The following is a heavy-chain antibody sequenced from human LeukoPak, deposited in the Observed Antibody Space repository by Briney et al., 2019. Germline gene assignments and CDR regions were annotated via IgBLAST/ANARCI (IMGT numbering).Heavy chain of an antibody. V-gene: IGHV3-66*01. CDR1: GFTVSSNY. J-gene: IGHJ4*02. D-gene: IGHD6-13*01. Sequence: GGSLRLSCAASGFTVSSNYMSWVRQAPGKGLEWVSVIYSGGSTYYADSVKGRFTISRDNAKNSLYLQMNSLRAEDTAVYYCAREGAAAGLPFDYWGQGTLVTVSS. CDR2: IYSGGST. CDR3: AREGAAAGLPFDY.